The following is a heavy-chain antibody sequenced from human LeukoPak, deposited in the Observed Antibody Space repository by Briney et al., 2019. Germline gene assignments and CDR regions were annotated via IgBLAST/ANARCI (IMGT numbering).Heavy chain of an antibody. J-gene: IGHJ4*02. CDR3: AKELYGNPSGY. Sequence: GSLRLSWATSGFTFSGSAMSWVRPAPGKGLEWVSVISGNGGVTDYADCVKGRFTISRDNSKNTLYLQMSSLTAEDTALYYCAKELYGNPSGYWGQGTRVTVSS. V-gene: IGHV3-23*01. CDR2: ISGNGGVT. D-gene: IGHD2-8*01. CDR1: GFTFSGSA.